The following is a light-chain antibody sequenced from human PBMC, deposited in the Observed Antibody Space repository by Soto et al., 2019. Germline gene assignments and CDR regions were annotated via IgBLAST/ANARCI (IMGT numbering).Light chain of an antibody. V-gene: IGLV1-44*01. CDR1: TSTIGSTT. Sequence: QYALTQRPSKSGPPGQRVTIPCSGSTSTIGSTTVNWFKHLPGTAPKLLIYGNNKRPSGVPDRLSGSRAGTSASLAISGLQSEDEADYYCGTWDGSLNVLYVFGTGTKVTVL. CDR2: GNN. J-gene: IGLJ1*01. CDR3: GTWDGSLNVLYV.